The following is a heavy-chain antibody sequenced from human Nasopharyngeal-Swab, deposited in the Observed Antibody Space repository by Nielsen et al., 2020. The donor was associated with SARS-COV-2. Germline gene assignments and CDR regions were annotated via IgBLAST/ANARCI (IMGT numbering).Heavy chain of an antibody. CDR3: ARDLVPWLDLYFDY. J-gene: IGHJ4*02. V-gene: IGHV3-53*01. Sequence: GEDLKISCATSGFTVSSNYMSWVRQAPGKGLELVSVIYIGGSTYYADSVKGRFTISRDNSKNNMYLQMNSLRAEDTAVYYCARDLVPWLDLYFDYWGQGTLVTVSS. CDR2: IYIGGST. D-gene: IGHD6-19*01. CDR1: GFTVSSNY.